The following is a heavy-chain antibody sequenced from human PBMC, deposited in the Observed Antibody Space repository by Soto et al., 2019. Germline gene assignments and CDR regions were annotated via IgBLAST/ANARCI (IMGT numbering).Heavy chain of an antibody. CDR2: IYPGDSDT. CDR3: ESLSRLEPRSAFDY. D-gene: IGHD1-1*01. Sequence: PGESLKISCKGSGYIFTNYWIGWVRQMPGKGLEWMGIIYPGDSDTKYSPSFQGQVTISADKSINTAYLQWSSLKASDTAMYYCESLSRLEPRSAFDYWGQGTLATVSS. V-gene: IGHV5-51*01. CDR1: GYIFTNYW. J-gene: IGHJ4*02.